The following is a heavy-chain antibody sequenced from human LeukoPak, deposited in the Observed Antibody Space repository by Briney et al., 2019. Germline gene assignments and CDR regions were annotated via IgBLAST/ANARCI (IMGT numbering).Heavy chain of an antibody. Sequence: NPSETLSLTCTVSGGSISSGSYYWSWIRQPPGKGLEWIGYIDYSGSTNYSPSLKRRVTLSLDTSKNQFSLKLSSVTAADTAVYYCARARIVVVVAYSWFDPWGQGTLVTVSS. CDR2: IDYSGST. D-gene: IGHD2-15*01. CDR3: ARARIVVVVAYSWFDP. V-gene: IGHV4-61*01. J-gene: IGHJ5*02. CDR1: GGSISSGSYY.